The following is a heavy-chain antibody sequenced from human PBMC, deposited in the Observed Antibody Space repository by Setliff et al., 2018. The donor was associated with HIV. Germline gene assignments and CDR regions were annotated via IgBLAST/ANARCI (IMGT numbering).Heavy chain of an antibody. CDR3: ARDKGYYYMDV. V-gene: IGHV1-46*01. CDR1: GGTFSSYV. J-gene: IGHJ6*03. Sequence: ASVKVSCKSSGGTFSSYVINWVRQAPGQGLEWMGIINPSGGSTSYAQKFQGRVTMTRDTSTSTVYMELSSLRSEDTAVYYCARDKGYYYMDVWGKGITVTVSS. CDR2: INPSGGST.